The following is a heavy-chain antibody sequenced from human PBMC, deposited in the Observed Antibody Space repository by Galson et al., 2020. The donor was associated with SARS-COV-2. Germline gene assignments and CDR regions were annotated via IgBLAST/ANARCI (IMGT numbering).Heavy chain of an antibody. J-gene: IGHJ4*02. V-gene: IGHV2-5*02. Sequence: SGPTLVKPTQTLTLTCTFSGFSLTTTGVGVGWFRHPPGKALDWLAGIYWDDDKRYSPSLKSRLTITKDTSKNEVVLTMTNMDPVDTATYYCARNSMWFGATDYFDYWGQGTLVTV. CDR2: IYWDDDK. D-gene: IGHD3-10*01. CDR1: GFSLTTTGVG. CDR3: ARNSMWFGATDYFDY.